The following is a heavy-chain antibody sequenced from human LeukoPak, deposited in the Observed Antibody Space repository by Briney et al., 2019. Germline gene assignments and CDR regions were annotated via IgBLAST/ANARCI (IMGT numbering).Heavy chain of an antibody. CDR3: ARDNLAAAGDDNFDI. V-gene: IGHV3-48*04. CDR1: GFTFSSYS. Sequence: GGSLRLSCAASGFTFSSYSMNWVRQAPGKGLERVSYISISSSSVYYADSVKGRFTISRDNAKNSLYLQMNSLRAEDTAIYYCARDNLAAAGDDNFDIWGQGTMVTVSS. D-gene: IGHD6-13*01. J-gene: IGHJ3*02. CDR2: ISISSSSV.